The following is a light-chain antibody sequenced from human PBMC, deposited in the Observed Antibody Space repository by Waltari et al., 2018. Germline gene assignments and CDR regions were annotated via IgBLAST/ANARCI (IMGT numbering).Light chain of an antibody. CDR2: DTS. V-gene: IGKV3-11*01. Sequence: EIVLIQSPATLALSPGERATLSCRASQSVRNYLAWFQQKPGQVPRLLIYDTSNRGTGVPARFSGSGSGTDFTLTISSLESEDFAVYYCHQRSSWPLTFGGGTKVQIK. J-gene: IGKJ4*01. CDR3: HQRSSWPLT. CDR1: QSVRNY.